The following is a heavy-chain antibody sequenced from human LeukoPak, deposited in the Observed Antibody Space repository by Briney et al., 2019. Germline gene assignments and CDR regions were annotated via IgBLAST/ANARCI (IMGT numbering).Heavy chain of an antibody. D-gene: IGHD3-10*01. Sequence: ASVKVSCKASGYTFTGYYMHWVRQATGQGLEWMGWMNPNSGNTGYAQKFQGRVTMTRNTSISTAYMELSSLRSEDTAVYYCARGRYYGSGSYYYYMDVWGKGTTVTVSS. CDR2: MNPNSGNT. CDR3: ARGRYYGSGSYYYYMDV. V-gene: IGHV1-8*02. J-gene: IGHJ6*03. CDR1: GYTFTGYY.